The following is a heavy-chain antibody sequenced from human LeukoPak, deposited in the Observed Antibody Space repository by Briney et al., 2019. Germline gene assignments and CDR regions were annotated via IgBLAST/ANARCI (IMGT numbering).Heavy chain of an antibody. CDR3: ARAPVVPAAVSYYFDY. V-gene: IGHV4-59*01. CDR2: IYYSGST. CDR1: GGSISSYY. Sequence: SGTLSLTCTVSGGSISSYYWSWIRQPPGKGLEWIGYIYYSGSTNYNPSLKSRVTISVDTSKNQFSLKLSSVTAADTAVYYCARAPVVPAAVSYYFDYWGQGTLVTVSS. D-gene: IGHD2-2*01. J-gene: IGHJ4*02.